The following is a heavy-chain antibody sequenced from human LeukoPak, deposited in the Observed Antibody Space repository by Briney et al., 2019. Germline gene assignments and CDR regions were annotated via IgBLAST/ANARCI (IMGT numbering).Heavy chain of an antibody. D-gene: IGHD3-10*01. V-gene: IGHV3-74*01. Sequence: GGSLRLSCAASGFTFSSYWMHWVRQAPGMGLVWVSRINTDGSSTTYADSVKGRFTISRDSAKNTLYLQVNSLRAEDTAVYYCARTVPGYFFDSWGQGTLVTVSS. CDR1: GFTFSSYW. J-gene: IGHJ4*02. CDR2: INTDGSST. CDR3: ARTVPGYFFDS.